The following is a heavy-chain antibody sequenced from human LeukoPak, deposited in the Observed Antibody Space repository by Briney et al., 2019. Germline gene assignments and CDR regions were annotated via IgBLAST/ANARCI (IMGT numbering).Heavy chain of an antibody. V-gene: IGHV4-59*01. D-gene: IGHD4-17*01. CDR1: GGSISSDY. Sequence: SETLSLTCTVSGGSISSDYWSWIRQPPGKGLEWVGYIYYSGSTNYNPSLKSRVTISVDTSKNQFSLRLSSVTAADTAVYYCAREEYGDYVYWGQGTLVTVSS. CDR2: IYYSGST. J-gene: IGHJ4*02. CDR3: AREEYGDYVY.